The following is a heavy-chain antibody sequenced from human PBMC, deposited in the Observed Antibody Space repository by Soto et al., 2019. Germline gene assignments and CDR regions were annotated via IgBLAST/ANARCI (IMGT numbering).Heavy chain of an antibody. D-gene: IGHD2-15*01. CDR1: GGSISSGGYD. CDR3: AGDGRYCSGGRFPEYYFDY. Sequence: QVQLQESGPGLVKPSQTLSLTCTVSGGSISSGGYDWSWIRQHPGKGLEWIGSIYYSGSTYYNPSLKSRVNISVDTSKTQFSLKLRSVTAADTAVYYGAGDGRYCSGGRFPEYYFDYWGQGTLVTVSS. J-gene: IGHJ4*02. CDR2: IYYSGST. V-gene: IGHV4-31*03.